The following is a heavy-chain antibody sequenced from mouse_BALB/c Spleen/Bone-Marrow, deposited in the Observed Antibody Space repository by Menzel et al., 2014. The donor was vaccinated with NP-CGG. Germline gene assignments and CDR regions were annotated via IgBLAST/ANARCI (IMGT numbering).Heavy chain of an antibody. V-gene: IGHV1-18*01. CDR2: INPYDGGT. CDR1: GYSFTGYT. CDR3: ARGITTVVPYAMDY. J-gene: IGHJ4*01. Sequence: VQLQQSGPELVKPGASMKISCKASGYSFTGYTMNWVKQSHGKNLEWIGLINPYDGGTSYNQKFKGKATLTVDKSSSTAYMELLSLTSEDSAVYYCARGITTVVPYAMDYWGQGTSVTVSS. D-gene: IGHD1-1*01.